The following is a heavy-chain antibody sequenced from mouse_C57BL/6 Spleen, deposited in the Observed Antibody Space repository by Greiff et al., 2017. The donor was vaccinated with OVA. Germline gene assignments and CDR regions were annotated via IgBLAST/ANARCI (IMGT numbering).Heavy chain of an antibody. D-gene: IGHD2-2*01. J-gene: IGHJ2*01. Sequence: QVQLQQSGAELVRPGTSVKLSCKASGYTFTSYWMHWVKQRPGQGLEWIGVIDPSDSYTNYNQKFKGKATLTVDTSSSTAYMQLSSLTSEDSAVYYCARVGYDVYYWGQGTTLTVSS. CDR1: GYTFTSYW. CDR2: IDPSDSYT. CDR3: ARVGYDVYY. V-gene: IGHV1-59*01.